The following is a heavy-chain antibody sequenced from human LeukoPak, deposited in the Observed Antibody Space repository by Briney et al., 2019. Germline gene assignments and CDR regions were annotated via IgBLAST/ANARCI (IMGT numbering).Heavy chain of an antibody. D-gene: IGHD5-18*01. CDR3: AREGSYGDSDY. CDR2: INSNGGST. J-gene: IGHJ4*02. V-gene: IGHV3-64*01. CDR1: GFXFSSYG. Sequence: GGSLRLSCAASGFXFSSYGIHWVRQAPGKGREYVSAINSNGGSTYYANSVKGRFTISRDNSRSTLYLQMGSLRAEDMAVYYCAREGSYGDSDYWGQGTLVTVSS.